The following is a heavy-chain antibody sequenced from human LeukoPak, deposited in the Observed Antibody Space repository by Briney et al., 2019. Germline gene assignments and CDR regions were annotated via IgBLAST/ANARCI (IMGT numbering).Heavy chain of an antibody. V-gene: IGHV4-34*01. CDR2: TNHSGST. Sequence: SETLSLTCAVYGGSFSGYYWSWIRQPPGKGLEWIGETNHSGSTNCNPSLKSRVTISVDTSKNQFSLKLSSVTAADTAVYYCGRGSRWLVRWFFDYWGQGTLVTVSS. CDR1: GGSFSGYY. CDR3: GRGSRWLVRWFFDY. D-gene: IGHD6-19*01. J-gene: IGHJ4*02.